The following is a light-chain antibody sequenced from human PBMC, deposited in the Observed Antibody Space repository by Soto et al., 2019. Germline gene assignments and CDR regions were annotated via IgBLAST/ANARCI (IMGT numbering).Light chain of an antibody. CDR1: RSDVGSYNL. V-gene: IGLV2-23*01. Sequence: QSALTQPASVSGSPGQSITISCTGTRSDVGSYNLVSWYQQHPGKAPKLMIYEGSKRPSGVSNRFSGSKSGNTASLTISGLQAEDDADYYCCSYAGSSTYVFGTGTKLTVL. J-gene: IGLJ1*01. CDR2: EGS. CDR3: CSYAGSSTYV.